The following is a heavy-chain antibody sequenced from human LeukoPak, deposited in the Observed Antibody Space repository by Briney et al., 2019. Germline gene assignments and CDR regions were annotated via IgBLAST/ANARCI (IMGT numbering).Heavy chain of an antibody. Sequence: SETLSLTCTVSGGSLSSYYWSWIRQPPGKGLEWIGYIYYSGSTNYNPSLKSRVTISVDTSKNQFSLKLSSVTAADTAVYYCARLNYDFWSGYPLPSDYWGQGTLVTVSS. J-gene: IGHJ4*02. CDR3: ARLNYDFWSGYPLPSDY. D-gene: IGHD3-3*01. CDR2: IYYSGST. V-gene: IGHV4-59*01. CDR1: GGSLSSYY.